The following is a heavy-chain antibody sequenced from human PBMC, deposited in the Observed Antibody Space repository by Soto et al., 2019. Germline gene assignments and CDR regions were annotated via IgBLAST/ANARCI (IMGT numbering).Heavy chain of an antibody. Sequence: GGSLRLSCAASGFTFSSYGMHWVRQAPGKGLEWVAVIWYDGSNKYYADSVKGRFAISRDNSNNTVYLQMNSLGAEDTAVYYCARDLLATSGPGDYWGQGTLVTVSS. CDR2: IWYDGSNK. CDR1: GFTFSSYG. J-gene: IGHJ4*02. D-gene: IGHD3-3*02. CDR3: ARDLLATSGPGDY. V-gene: IGHV3-33*01.